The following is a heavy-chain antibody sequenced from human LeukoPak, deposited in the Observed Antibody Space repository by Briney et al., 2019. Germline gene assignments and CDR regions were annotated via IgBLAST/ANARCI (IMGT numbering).Heavy chain of an antibody. V-gene: IGHV3-11*01. D-gene: IGHD2/OR15-2a*01. CDR2: INWNDDTI. CDR3: ARALTLLIAADVFDI. J-gene: IGHJ3*02. Sequence: GGSLRLSCAASGFTFSDYYMTWIRQAPGKGLEWLSSINWNDDTIHYADSVKGRFTISRDNAKNAVYVQMNSLRVEDTAVYYCARALTLLIAADVFDIWGQGTLVTVS. CDR1: GFTFSDYY.